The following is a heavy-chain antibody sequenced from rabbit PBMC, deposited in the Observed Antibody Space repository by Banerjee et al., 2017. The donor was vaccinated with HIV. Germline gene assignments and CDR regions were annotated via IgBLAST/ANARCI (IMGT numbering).Heavy chain of an antibody. J-gene: IGHJ4*01. CDR2: IYAGTSGNT. V-gene: IGHV1S45*01. CDR1: GFSFGSLYD. Sequence: QEQLEESGGDLVKPEGSLTLTCTASGFSFGSLYDMCWVRQAPGKGLEWIACIYAGTSGNTYYASWAKGRFTISKTSSTTVTLQMTSLTAADTATYFCARDLAGVIGWNFNLWGPGTLVTVS. CDR3: ARDLAGVIGWNFNL. D-gene: IGHD4-1*01.